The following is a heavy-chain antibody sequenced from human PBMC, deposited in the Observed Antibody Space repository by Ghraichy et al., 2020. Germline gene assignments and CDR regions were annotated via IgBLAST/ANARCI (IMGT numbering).Heavy chain of an antibody. CDR3: ARDDNSFRNDFDY. CDR2: IWNDGSIR. V-gene: IGHV3-33*01. Sequence: GSQNISCAASGFTFSTYGMHWVRQAPGKGLEWVAVIWNDGSIRYYADSVRDRFTISRDNSKNTLYLQMDSLRAEDTAVYYCARDDNSFRNDFDYWGQGTLVTVSS. CDR1: GFTFSTYG. D-gene: IGHD3-22*01. J-gene: IGHJ4*02.